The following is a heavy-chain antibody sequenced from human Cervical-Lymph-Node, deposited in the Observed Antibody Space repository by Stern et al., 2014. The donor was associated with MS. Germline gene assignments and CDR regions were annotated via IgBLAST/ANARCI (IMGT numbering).Heavy chain of an antibody. V-gene: IGHV1-69*01. CDR2: IIPIFGTA. D-gene: IGHD1-26*01. CDR3: ARGELKEGLVRGMDV. CDR1: GGTFSSYA. J-gene: IGHJ6*02. Sequence: QVQLGQSGAEVKKPGSSVKVSCKASGGTFSSYAIRWVRQAPGSGLEWMGGIIPIFGTAHSPHTVQGRVTITADESTSTAYMELSSLRSEDTAVYYCARGELKEGLVRGMDVWGQGTTVTVSS.